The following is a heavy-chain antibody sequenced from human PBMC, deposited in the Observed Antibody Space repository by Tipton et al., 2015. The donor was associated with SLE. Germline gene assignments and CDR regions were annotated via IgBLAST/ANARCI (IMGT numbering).Heavy chain of an antibody. CDR3: VIGSGGFDY. Sequence: TLSLTCTVSAGSISSSNFYWGWIRQPPGKALEWIGSLFHSGSTYYNPSLKSRATISLDTSKKQFLLEVTSVTAADTSVYYCVIGSGGFDYWGQGILVTVSS. D-gene: IGHD3-16*02. CDR2: LFHSGST. J-gene: IGHJ4*02. V-gene: IGHV4-39*01. CDR1: AGSISSSNFY.